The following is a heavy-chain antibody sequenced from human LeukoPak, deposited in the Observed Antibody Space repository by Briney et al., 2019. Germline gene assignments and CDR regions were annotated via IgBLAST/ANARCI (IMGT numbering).Heavy chain of an antibody. D-gene: IGHD5-24*01. CDR1: GYTFASYG. J-gene: IGHJ3*02. CDR2: ISAHNGNT. CDR3: ARPFGGYKSVSYQKNALDI. V-gene: IGHV1-18*01. Sequence: ASVKVSCKASGYTFASYGISWVRQAPGQGLEWMGWISAHNGNTNYAQKLQGRVTMTTVTSTSTAYMELRSLRSDDTAVYYCARPFGGYKSVSYQKNALDIWGQGTMVTVSS.